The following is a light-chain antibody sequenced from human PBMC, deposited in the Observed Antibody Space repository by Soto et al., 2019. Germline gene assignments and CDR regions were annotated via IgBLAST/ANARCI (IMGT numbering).Light chain of an antibody. CDR2: ENN. J-gene: IGLJ1*01. V-gene: IGLV1-40*01. CDR3: QSYDSSLSGYV. CDR1: SSNIGAGYE. Sequence: QSVLTQPPSVSEAPGQRVTISCTGSSSNIGAGYEAHWYQQVPGTAPKLLIYENNNRPSGGPDRFSGSKSATSASLAITGLHAEDEAEYYCQSYDSSLSGYVFGTGTKVTVL.